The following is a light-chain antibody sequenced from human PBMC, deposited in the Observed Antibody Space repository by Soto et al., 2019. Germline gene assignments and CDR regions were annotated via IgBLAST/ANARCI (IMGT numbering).Light chain of an antibody. J-gene: IGKJ5*01. CDR1: QSISTW. CDR3: HQYSGYST. Sequence: EILMTQSPATSSASEGDRVTITCRASQSISTWIAWYQQKLGKAPKLLIYDASSLESGVPSRFSGSGSGTEFTLTISCLQPDDFAPYYCHQYSGYSTCGQGTGLEIK. V-gene: IGKV1-5*01. CDR2: DAS.